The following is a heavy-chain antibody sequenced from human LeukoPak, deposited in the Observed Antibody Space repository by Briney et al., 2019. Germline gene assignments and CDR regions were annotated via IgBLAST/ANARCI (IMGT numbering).Heavy chain of an antibody. CDR3: ARDRGYNWNHYPGGYFDL. CDR2: IYYSGST. D-gene: IGHD1-14*01. J-gene: IGHJ2*01. CDR1: GGSISSYY. V-gene: IGHV4-59*01. Sequence: SETLSLTCTVSGGSISSYYWSWIRQPPGKGLEWIGYIYYSGSTNYNPSLKSRVTISVDTSKNQFSLKLSSVTAADTAVYYCARDRGYNWNHYPGGYFDLWGRGTLVTVSS.